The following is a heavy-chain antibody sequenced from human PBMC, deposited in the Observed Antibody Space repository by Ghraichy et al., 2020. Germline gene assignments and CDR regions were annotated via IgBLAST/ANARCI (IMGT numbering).Heavy chain of an antibody. Sequence: LTCAASGLSFSHARMNWVRQAPGKGLEWVGRIKSKSDGGTTDYAAPVKGRFTISRDESKNTLYLQLNSLKTEDTAVYYCTTVELSYHYYGLDVWGQGTTVTVSS. CDR1: GLSFSHAR. CDR3: TTVELSYHYYGLDV. D-gene: IGHD3-16*02. CDR2: IKSKSDGGTT. J-gene: IGHJ6*02. V-gene: IGHV3-15*07.